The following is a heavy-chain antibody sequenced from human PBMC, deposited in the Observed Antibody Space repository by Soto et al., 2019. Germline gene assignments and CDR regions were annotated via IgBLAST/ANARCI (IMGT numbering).Heavy chain of an antibody. CDR1: GYTFTGYY. D-gene: IGHD3-22*01. CDR2: INPNSGGT. Sequence: ASVKVSCKASGYTFTGYYMHWVRQAPGQGLEWMGWINPNSGGTNYAQKFQGWVTMTRDTSISTAYMELGRLRSDDTAVYYCARAALYYYDSSGYYRLDQRYYFDYWGQGTLVTVSS. CDR3: ARAALYYYDSSGYYRLDQRYYFDY. V-gene: IGHV1-2*04. J-gene: IGHJ4*02.